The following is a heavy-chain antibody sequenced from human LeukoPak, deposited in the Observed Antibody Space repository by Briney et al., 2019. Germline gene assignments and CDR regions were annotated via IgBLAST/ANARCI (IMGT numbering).Heavy chain of an antibody. CDR1: GGTFSSYA. CDR3: ARAVKYGSGSYYFDY. J-gene: IGHJ4*02. CDR2: IIPIFGTA. Sequence: ASVKVSCKASGGTFSSYAISWVRQAPGQGLEWMGGIIPIFGTANYAQKFQGRVTITADESTSTAYMGLSSLRSEDTAVYYCARAVKYGSGSYYFDYWGQGTPVTVSS. V-gene: IGHV1-69*13. D-gene: IGHD3-10*01.